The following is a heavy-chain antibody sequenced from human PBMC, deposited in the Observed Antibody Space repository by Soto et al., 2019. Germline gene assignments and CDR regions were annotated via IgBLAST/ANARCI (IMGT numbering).Heavy chain of an antibody. CDR1: GGSISSYY. CDR2: IYYSGST. D-gene: IGHD2-15*01. V-gene: IGHV4-59*01. Sequence: SETLSLTCTVSGGSISSYYWSWIRQPPGKGLEWIGYIYYSGSTNYNPSLKSRVTISVDTSKNQFSLKLSSVTAADTAVYYCANYCSGGSCYPDAFDFWGQGTMVTVSS. CDR3: ANYCSGGSCYPDAFDF. J-gene: IGHJ3*01.